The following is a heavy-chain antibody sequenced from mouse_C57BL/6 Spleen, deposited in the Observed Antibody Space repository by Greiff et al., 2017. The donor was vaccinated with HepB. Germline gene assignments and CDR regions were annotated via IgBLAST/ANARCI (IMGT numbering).Heavy chain of an antibody. CDR3: ARYYGSSYWYFDV. J-gene: IGHJ1*03. CDR2: IDPYSGGT. V-gene: IGHV1-72*01. CDR1: GYTFTSYW. D-gene: IGHD1-1*01. Sequence: QVQLQQPGAELVKPGASVKLSCKASGYTFTSYWMHWVKQRPGRGLEWIGRIDPYSGGTKYNEKFKSKATLTVDKPSSTAYMQLSSLTSEDSAVYYCARYYGSSYWYFDVWGTGTTVTVSS.